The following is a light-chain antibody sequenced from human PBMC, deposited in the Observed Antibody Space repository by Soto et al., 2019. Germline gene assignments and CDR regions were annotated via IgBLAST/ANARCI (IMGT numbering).Light chain of an antibody. V-gene: IGKV1-5*03. CDR3: QQYNSYSRT. CDR2: KAS. J-gene: IGKJ1*01. CDR1: QSISSW. Sequence: DIQMTQSPSTLSASVGDRVTITCRASQSISSWLAWYQPKPGKAPKLLIYKASSLESGVPSRFSGSGSGTEFTLTIRSLQPDDFATYYCQQYNSYSRTFGQGTKVEIK.